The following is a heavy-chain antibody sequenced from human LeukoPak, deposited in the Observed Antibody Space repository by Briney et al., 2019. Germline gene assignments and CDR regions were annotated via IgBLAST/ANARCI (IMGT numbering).Heavy chain of an antibody. Sequence: GGSLRLSCVASGFTFSSYWMHWVRQAPGKGLVWVSRINSDGSTTSYADSVMGRFTISRDNAKNTLYLQMNSLRAEDTAVYYCARVIYSGWEGELSDWGQGTLVTVSS. J-gene: IGHJ4*02. CDR1: GFTFSSYW. V-gene: IGHV3-74*01. D-gene: IGHD6-19*01. CDR2: INSDGSTT. CDR3: ARVIYSGWEGELSD.